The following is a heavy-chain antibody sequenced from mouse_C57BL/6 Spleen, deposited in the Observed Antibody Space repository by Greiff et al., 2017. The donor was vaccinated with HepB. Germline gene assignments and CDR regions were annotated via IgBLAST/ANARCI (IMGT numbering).Heavy chain of an antibody. Sequence: VKLQESGAELVRPGASVTLSCKASGYTFTDYEMHWVKQTPVHGLEWIGAIDPETGGTAYNQKFKGKAILTADKSSSTAYMELRSLTSEDSAVYYCTNYGSSRYWYFDVWGTGTTVTVSS. CDR1: GYTFTDYE. D-gene: IGHD1-1*01. J-gene: IGHJ1*03. V-gene: IGHV1-15*01. CDR2: IDPETGGT. CDR3: TNYGSSRYWYFDV.